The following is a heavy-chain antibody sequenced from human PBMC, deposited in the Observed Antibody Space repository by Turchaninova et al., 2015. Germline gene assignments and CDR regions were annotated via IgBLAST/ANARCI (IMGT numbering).Heavy chain of an antibody. CDR3: ARGVEARESVIDF. D-gene: IGHD6-6*01. CDR1: GFTFSSHW. CDR2: ITCEGTST. V-gene: IGHV3-74*01. Sequence: EVQLVESGGGLVQPGGSLSVTCAASGFTFSSHWLNWVRQAPGKGLVWVSRITCEGTSTGYADSVKVRFTISRDNAKNTLYLKMNSLRAEDTAVYYCARGVEARESVIDFWGQGTLVTVSS. J-gene: IGHJ4*02.